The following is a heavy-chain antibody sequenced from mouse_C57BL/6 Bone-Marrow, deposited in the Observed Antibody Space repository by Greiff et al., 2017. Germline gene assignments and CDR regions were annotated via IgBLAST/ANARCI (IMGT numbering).Heavy chain of an antibody. D-gene: IGHD1-1*01. CDR1: GYTFTSYW. Sequence: EVQLQQPGAELVRPGSSVKMSCKTSGYTFTSYWMHWVKQRPGQGLEWIGAIYPGNSDTSYNQKFKGKAKLTAVTSASTAYMELSSLTNEDSADYYCTRSFYYDEYFDYWGQGTTLTVSS. J-gene: IGHJ2*01. CDR3: TRSFYYDEYFDY. CDR2: IYPGNSDT. V-gene: IGHV1-5*01.